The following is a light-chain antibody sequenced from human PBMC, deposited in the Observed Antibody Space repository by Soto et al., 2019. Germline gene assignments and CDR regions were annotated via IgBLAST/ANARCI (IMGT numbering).Light chain of an antibody. V-gene: IGLV8-61*01. Sequence: QAVVTQEPSFSVSPGGTVTLTCGLNSGSVSTSHYPSWYQQAPGQTPRTLISSTTTRSSGVPDRFSGSKSGTSASLAITGLQAEDEADYYCQSYDRSLSGPVFGGGTKLTVL. CDR2: STT. CDR3: QSYDRSLSGPV. J-gene: IGLJ2*01. CDR1: SGSVSTSHY.